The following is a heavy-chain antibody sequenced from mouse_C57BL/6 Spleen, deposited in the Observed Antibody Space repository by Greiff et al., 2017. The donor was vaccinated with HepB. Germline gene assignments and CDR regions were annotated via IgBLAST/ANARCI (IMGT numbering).Heavy chain of an antibody. CDR3: AGSYVF. CDR2: IYPRSGNT. V-gene: IGHV1-81*01. Sequence: QVHLQQSGAELARPGASVKLSCKASGYTFTSYGISWVKQRTGQGLEWIGEIYPRSGNTYYNEKFKGKATLTADKSSSTAYMELRSLTSEDSAVYFCAGSYVFWGQGTTLTVSS. CDR1: GYTFTSYG. D-gene: IGHD1-1*02. J-gene: IGHJ2*01.